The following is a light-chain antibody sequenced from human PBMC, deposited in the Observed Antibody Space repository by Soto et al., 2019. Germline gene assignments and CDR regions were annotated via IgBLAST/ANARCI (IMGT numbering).Light chain of an antibody. CDR1: QSISSW. CDR3: QQYNSYWT. V-gene: IGKV1-5*01. J-gene: IGKJ1*01. CDR2: DAS. Sequence: DIQMTQSPSTLSASVGDRVTITCRASQSISSWLAWYQQSPGKAPKLLTYDASTLESGVPSRFSGSGSGTEFTLTISSLQPDDFATYYCQQYNSYWTFGQGTKVEIK.